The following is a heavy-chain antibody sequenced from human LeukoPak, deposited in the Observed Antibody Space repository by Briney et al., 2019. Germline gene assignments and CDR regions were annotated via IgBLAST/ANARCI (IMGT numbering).Heavy chain of an antibody. CDR2: ISSSSSYI. V-gene: IGHV3-21*01. D-gene: IGHD3-3*01. Sequence: GGSLRLSCAASGFTFSSYSMNWVRQAPGKGLEWVSSISSSSSYIYYADSVKGRFTISRDNAKNSLYLQMNSLKAEDTAVYYCARAALEWLSLDYWGQGTLVTVSS. CDR1: GFTFSSYS. J-gene: IGHJ4*02. CDR3: ARAALEWLSLDY.